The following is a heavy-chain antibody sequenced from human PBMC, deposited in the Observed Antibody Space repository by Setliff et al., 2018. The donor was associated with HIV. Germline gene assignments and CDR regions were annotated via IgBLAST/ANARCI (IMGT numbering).Heavy chain of an antibody. Sequence: PSETLSLTCAVYGGSFTNYFWSWIRQSPGKGLEWIGEINHSGRTKYNPSLKRRVTISVDTSKNQFSLKLNSVTAADTAVYYCARDQSDWFYWGQGTLVTVSS. CDR1: GGSFTNYF. CDR2: INHSGRT. V-gene: IGHV4-34*01. CDR3: ARDQSDWFY. J-gene: IGHJ4*02. D-gene: IGHD3-3*01.